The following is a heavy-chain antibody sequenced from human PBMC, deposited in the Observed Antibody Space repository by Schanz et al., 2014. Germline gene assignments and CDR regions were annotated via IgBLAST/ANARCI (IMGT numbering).Heavy chain of an antibody. CDR1: GYTFTNYY. D-gene: IGHD3-22*01. CDR3: ARAGQDYSDSSGYATYYFGN. Sequence: QVQLVQSGAEVKKPGASVKLSCKASGYTFTNYYIHWVRQAPGQGLEWMGRINPNSGRTNYAQKFLGRVTLTRDTSINTAYMDLNILKSDDTAVYYCARAGQDYSDSSGYATYYFGNWGQGTLVTVSS. CDR2: INPNSGRT. V-gene: IGHV1-2*06. J-gene: IGHJ4*02.